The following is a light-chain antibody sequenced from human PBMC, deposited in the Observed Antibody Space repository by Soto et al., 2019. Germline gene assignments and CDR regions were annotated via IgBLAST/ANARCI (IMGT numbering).Light chain of an antibody. CDR2: AAS. V-gene: IGKV1-27*01. J-gene: IGKJ1*01. Sequence: DIQMTHSPSSLSASVGDRVTITFRASQGISNYLAWYQQKPGKVPKLLIYAASTLQSGVPSRFSGSGSGTDFTLTISSLQPEDVATYYCQKYNSARWTFGQGTKVDI. CDR1: QGISNY. CDR3: QKYNSARWT.